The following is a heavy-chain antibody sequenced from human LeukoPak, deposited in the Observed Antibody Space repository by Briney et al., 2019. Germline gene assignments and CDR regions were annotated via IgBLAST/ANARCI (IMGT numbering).Heavy chain of an antibody. J-gene: IGHJ4*02. D-gene: IGHD2-21*02. Sequence: ASVKVSCKASGYTFTSYGISWVRQAPGQGLEWMGWISAYNGNTNYAQKLQGRVTMTTDTSTSTAYMELRSLRSEDTAIYYCARALCDGDCYTRHFDHWGQGTLVTVSS. CDR2: ISAYNGNT. V-gene: IGHV1-18*01. CDR3: ARALCDGDCYTRHFDH. CDR1: GYTFTSYG.